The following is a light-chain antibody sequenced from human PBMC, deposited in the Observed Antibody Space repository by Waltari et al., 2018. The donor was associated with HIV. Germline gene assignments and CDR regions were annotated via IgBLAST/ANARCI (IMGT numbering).Light chain of an antibody. CDR1: QSVTSTS. J-gene: IGKJ1*01. CDR2: GAS. CDR3: QQYGSLQWT. Sequence: EIVLTQSPGTLYLSRGERATLSCRASQSVTSTSFAWYQQNPGQAPRLLIYGASSRATGIPDRFSGTGSGTDFTLTISRLEPEDFALYYCQQYGSLQWTFGQGTKVEIK. V-gene: IGKV3-20*01.